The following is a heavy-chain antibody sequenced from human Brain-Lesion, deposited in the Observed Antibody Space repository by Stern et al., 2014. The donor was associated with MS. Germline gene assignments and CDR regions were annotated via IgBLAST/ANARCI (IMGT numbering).Heavy chain of an antibody. V-gene: IGHV3-7*01. D-gene: IGHD2-21*02. Sequence: EVQLVQSGGGLVQPGGSLRLSCAASGLTLSSYWMSWVRQAPGKGLECVANIKQDGSEKYYVDSVKGRFTISRDNAKNSLFLQMNSLRAEDTAVYYCAADTRAMTVFYWGQGTLVTVSS. CDR3: AADTRAMTVFY. CDR1: GLTLSSYW. CDR2: IKQDGSEK. J-gene: IGHJ4*02.